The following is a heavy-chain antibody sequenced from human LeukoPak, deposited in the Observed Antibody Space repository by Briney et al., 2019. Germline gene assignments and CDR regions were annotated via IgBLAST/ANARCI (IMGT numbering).Heavy chain of an antibody. CDR3: ARGYCSSTSCYGPSGWFDP. CDR2: VSPDSSKT. CDR1: GYSFTNYD. Sequence: GSVKVSCKASGYSFTNYDINWVRQASGQGLEWMGWVSPDSSKTGYAQQFQGRVTMTIDTSTTTVYMELRSLRSDDTAVYYCARGYCSSTSCYGPSGWFDPWGQGTLVTVSS. D-gene: IGHD2-2*01. V-gene: IGHV1-8*01. J-gene: IGHJ5*02.